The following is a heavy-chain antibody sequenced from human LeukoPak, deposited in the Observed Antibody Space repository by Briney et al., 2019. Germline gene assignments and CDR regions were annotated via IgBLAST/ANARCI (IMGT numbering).Heavy chain of an antibody. CDR2: IYYSGST. V-gene: IGHV4-39*01. D-gene: IGHD6-13*01. CDR1: GGSISSSSYY. CDR3: ATLEGSSWYPYYFDY. Sequence: PSETLSLTCTVSGGSISSSSYYWGWIRQPPGKGLEWIGSIYYSGSTYYNPSLKSRVTISVDTSKNQFSLKLSSVTAADTAVYYCATLEGSSWYPYYFDYWGQGTLVTVSS. J-gene: IGHJ4*02.